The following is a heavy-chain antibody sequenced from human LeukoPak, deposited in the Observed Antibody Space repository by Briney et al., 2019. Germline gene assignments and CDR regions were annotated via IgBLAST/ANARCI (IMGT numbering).Heavy chain of an antibody. CDR1: GLRFSNYA. CDR2: NIGSRGSP. D-gene: IGHD5-12*01. J-gene: IGHJ4*02. CDR3: AKGGYDYVEIGYFDF. V-gene: IGHV3-23*01. Sequence: GGSLRLSRAASGLRFSNYAMNWVRQSPGRGLDGVSVNIGSRGSPFYADSVKGRLTIFRDNSKNTLYLPMNSLGHEDTAVYYCAKGGYDYVEIGYFDFWGQGTLVTVSS.